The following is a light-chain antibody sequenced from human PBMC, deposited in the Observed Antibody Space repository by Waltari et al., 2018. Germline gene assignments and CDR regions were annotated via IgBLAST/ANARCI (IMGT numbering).Light chain of an antibody. J-gene: IGKJ2*03. Sequence: EMTLSPDSLPVSLGERATINCKSSQSVLYNFNNKNYLAWFQLKPGQPPKLLIRWASTREPGVPDRFSGSGSGTDFTLTISSLQTEDVAVYYCQQYLTLPYSFGQGTKLEIK. CDR2: WAS. CDR3: QQYLTLPYS. CDR1: QSVLYNFNNKNY. V-gene: IGKV4-1*01.